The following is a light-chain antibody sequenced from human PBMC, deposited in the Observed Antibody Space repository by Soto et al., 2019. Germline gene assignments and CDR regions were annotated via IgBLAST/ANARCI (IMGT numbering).Light chain of an antibody. V-gene: IGKV3-20*01. CDR2: GIS. Sequence: EVVMTQSPATLSVSPGEGATLSCRASQSVTSNYLAWYQQKPGKAPRILIHGISNRATGVPDRFSGSGSGTDLTLTISRLEPEDFAVYYCQKYTAWPLTCGQGTKVDIK. J-gene: IGKJ1*01. CDR3: QKYTAWPLT. CDR1: QSVTSNY.